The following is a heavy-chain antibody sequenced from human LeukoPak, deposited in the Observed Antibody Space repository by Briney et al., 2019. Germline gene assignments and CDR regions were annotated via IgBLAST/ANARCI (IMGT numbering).Heavy chain of an antibody. CDR3: ARGPQLLFDYGDSVGDFFLDY. V-gene: IGHV1-18*01. D-gene: IGHD4-17*01. J-gene: IGHJ4*02. CDR1: GYTFNSYG. Sequence: ASVKVSCKVSGYTFNSYGISWVRQAPGQGLEWTGWISGYNGATNYAQKVQGRVTVTTDTSTSTAYMELRSLTSDDTAVYYCARGPQLLFDYGDSVGDFFLDYWGQGTLVTVSS. CDR2: ISGYNGAT.